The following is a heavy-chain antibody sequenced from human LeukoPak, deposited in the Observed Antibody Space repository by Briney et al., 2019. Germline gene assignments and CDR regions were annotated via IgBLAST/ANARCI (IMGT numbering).Heavy chain of an antibody. CDR1: GYTFTTYY. CDR3: GRLGYCTGSSCPTSYYNWFDP. J-gene: IGHJ5*02. Sequence: GASVKVSCKASGYTFTTYYVHWVRQAPGQGLEWMGIINPSGGSTTYAQKFRGRLTMTRDMSTSTVYMELRSLRSDDTAVYYCGRLGYCTGSSCPTSYYNWFDPWGQGTLVTVSS. D-gene: IGHD2-15*01. V-gene: IGHV1-46*01. CDR2: INPSGGST.